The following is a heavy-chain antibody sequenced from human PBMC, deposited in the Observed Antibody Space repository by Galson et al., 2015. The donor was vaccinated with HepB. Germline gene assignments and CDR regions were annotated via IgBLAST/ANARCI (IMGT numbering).Heavy chain of an antibody. CDR1: GSTFNNYA. J-gene: IGHJ6*02. CDR3: AKSLRHYPYDMDV. CDR2: ISGGGGNT. V-gene: IGHV3-23*01. D-gene: IGHD1-26*01. Sequence: SLRLSCAASGSTFNNYAMTWVRQPPGKGLEWVSSISGGGGNTFYSESVKGRFTISRDNSKNTLFLQMNSLRADDTAVYSCAKSLRHYPYDMDVWGPGTTVSVSS.